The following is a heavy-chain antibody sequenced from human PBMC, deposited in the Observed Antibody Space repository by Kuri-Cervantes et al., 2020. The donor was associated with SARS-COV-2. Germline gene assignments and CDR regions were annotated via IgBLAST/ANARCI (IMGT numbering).Heavy chain of an antibody. D-gene: IGHD6-13*01. CDR3: ARQDSSWTNYYYYYGMDV. CDR2: INHSGST. Sequence: GSLRLSCAVYGGSFSGYYWSWIRQPPGKGLEWIGEINHSGSTNYNPSLKSRVTISVDTSKNQFSLKLSSVTAADTAVYYCARQDSSWTNYYYYYGMDVWGQGTTVTVSS. J-gene: IGHJ6*02. CDR1: GGSFSGYY. V-gene: IGHV4-34*01.